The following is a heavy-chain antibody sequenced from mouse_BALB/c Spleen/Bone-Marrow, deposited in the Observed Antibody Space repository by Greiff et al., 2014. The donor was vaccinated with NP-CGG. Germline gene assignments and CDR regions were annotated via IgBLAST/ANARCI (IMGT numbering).Heavy chain of an antibody. CDR1: GYSFTGYT. CDR3: ARDYYGSSYGFAY. V-gene: IGHV1-18*01. CDR2: INPYNGGT. Sequence: VQLQQSGPELVKPGASMKISCKASGYSFTGYTMNWVKQSHGKSLEWIGLINPYNGGTSYNQKFKGKATLTVDKSSSTAYMELLSLTYEDSAVYYCARDYYGSSYGFAYWGQGTLVTVSA. J-gene: IGHJ3*01. D-gene: IGHD1-1*01.